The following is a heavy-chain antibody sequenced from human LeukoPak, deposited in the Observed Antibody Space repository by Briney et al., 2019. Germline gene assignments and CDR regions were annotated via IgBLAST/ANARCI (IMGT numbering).Heavy chain of an antibody. CDR1: GYTFTSYG. V-gene: IGHV1-18*01. D-gene: IGHD3-10*01. CDR3: ARDSILRHRPMGGYYPSTDY. J-gene: IGHJ4*02. CDR2: ISAYSGST. Sequence: GASVKVSCKASGYTFTSYGISWVRQAPGQGLEWMGWISAYSGSTKYAQKFQDRVTMTTDTSTSTAYMELRSLRSEDTAVYYCARDSILRHRPMGGYYPSTDYWGQGTLVTVSS.